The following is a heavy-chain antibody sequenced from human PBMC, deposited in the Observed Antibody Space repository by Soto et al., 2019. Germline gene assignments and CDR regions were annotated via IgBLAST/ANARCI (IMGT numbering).Heavy chain of an antibody. D-gene: IGHD6-13*01. CDR2: ISAYNGNT. V-gene: IGHV1-18*01. J-gene: IGHJ6*02. CDR3: AREGESSSWTYYYYYYGMDV. CDR1: GYTFTSYG. Sequence: QVQLVQSGAEVKKPGASVKVSCKASGYTFTSYGISWVRQAPGQGLEWMGWISAYNGNTNYAQTLQGRVTMTTDTSTSTAYLERRSLRSDDTAVYYCAREGESSSWTYYYYYYGMDVWGQGTTVTVSS.